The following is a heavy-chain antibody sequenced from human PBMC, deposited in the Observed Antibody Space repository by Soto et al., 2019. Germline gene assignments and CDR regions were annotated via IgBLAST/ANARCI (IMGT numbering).Heavy chain of an antibody. CDR3: AYRTGFDY. V-gene: IGHV3-15*07. J-gene: IGHJ4*02. Sequence: GGSLRLSCAASGFTFSDAWINWVRQAPEKGLEWVGRIKSKAHGGTTDFAAPVKGRFAISRDDAKNMAYLQMNSLRTEDTGIYYCAYRTGFDYWGQGALVTVSS. CDR1: GFTFSDAW. D-gene: IGHD2-2*01. CDR2: IKSKAHGGTT.